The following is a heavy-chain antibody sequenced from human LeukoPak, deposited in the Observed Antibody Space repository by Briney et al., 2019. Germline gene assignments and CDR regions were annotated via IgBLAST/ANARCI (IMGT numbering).Heavy chain of an antibody. CDR2: IGVGGGRK. D-gene: IGHD3-9*01. Sequence: PGGSLRLSCAASGFTFSTYSMNWVRQAPGKGLDWVSYIGVGGGRKFYADSVKGRFTVSRDDAKNSVYLEMSSLRAEDTAVYYCARAQGNYDILTGYPRGPYYYYGMDVWGQGTTVTVSS. CDR1: GFTFSTYS. V-gene: IGHV3-48*01. CDR3: ARAQGNYDILTGYPRGPYYYYGMDV. J-gene: IGHJ6*02.